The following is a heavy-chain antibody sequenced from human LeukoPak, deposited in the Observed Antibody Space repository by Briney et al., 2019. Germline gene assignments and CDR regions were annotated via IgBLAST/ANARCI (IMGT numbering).Heavy chain of an antibody. CDR1: GGSISSSSYY. V-gene: IGHV4-39*01. CDR3: ARQRGYCSSTSCFHNWFDP. D-gene: IGHD2-2*01. CDR2: IYHSGST. J-gene: IGHJ5*02. Sequence: SETLSLTCTVSGGSISSSSYYWGWIRQPPGKGLEWIGSIYHSGSTYYNPSLKSRVTISVDTSKNQFSLKLSSVTAADTAVYYCARQRGYCSSTSCFHNWFDPWGQGTLVTVSS.